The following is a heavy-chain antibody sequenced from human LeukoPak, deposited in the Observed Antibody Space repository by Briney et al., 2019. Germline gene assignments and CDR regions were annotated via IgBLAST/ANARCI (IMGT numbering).Heavy chain of an antibody. CDR2: INPSGGST. J-gene: IGHJ6*02. CDR3: AKGYYGSGSYWARDYYYYGMDV. V-gene: IGHV1-46*01. Sequence: ASVKVSCKASGYTFTSYYMHWVRQAPGQGLEWMGIINPSGGSTSYAQKFQGRVTMTRDTSTSTVYMELSRLRSDDTAVYYCAKGYYGSGSYWARDYYYYGMDVWGQGTTVTVSS. CDR1: GYTFTSYY. D-gene: IGHD3-10*01.